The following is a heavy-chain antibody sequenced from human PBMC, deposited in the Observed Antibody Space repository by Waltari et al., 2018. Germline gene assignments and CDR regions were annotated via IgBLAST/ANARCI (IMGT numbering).Heavy chain of an antibody. CDR2: IYYSGST. D-gene: IGHD3-9*01. CDR1: GGSISSSSYY. CDR3: ARRPRVLRYFDSPSPSFDY. Sequence: QLQLQESGPGLVKPSETLSLTCTVSGGSISSSSYYWGWIRQPPGKGLEWIGSIYYSGSTYYNPSLKSRVTISVDTSKNQFSLKLSSVTAADTAVYYCARRPRVLRYFDSPSPSFDYWGQGTLVTVSS. V-gene: IGHV4-39*01. J-gene: IGHJ4*02.